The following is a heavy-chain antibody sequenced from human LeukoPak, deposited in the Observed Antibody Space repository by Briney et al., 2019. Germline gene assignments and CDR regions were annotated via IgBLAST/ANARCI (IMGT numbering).Heavy chain of an antibody. Sequence: SETLSLTCAVYGGSFSGYYWSWIRQPPGKGLEWIGEINHSGSTNYNPSHKSRVTISVDTSKNQFFLKLSSVTAADTAVYYCARRGSSWYRAYFQHWGQGTLVTVSS. CDR1: GGSFSGYY. D-gene: IGHD6-13*01. CDR2: INHSGST. CDR3: ARRGSSWYRAYFQH. J-gene: IGHJ1*01. V-gene: IGHV4-34*01.